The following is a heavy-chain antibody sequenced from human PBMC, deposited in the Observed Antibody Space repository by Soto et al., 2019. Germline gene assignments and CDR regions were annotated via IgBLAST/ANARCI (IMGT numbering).Heavy chain of an antibody. CDR1: GYTXTSYG. CDR2: ISAYNCNT. V-gene: IGHV1-18*01. D-gene: IGHD1-26*01. J-gene: IGHJ4*02. CDR3: GRVSGSIVGDHY. Sequence: SXKVSFKASGYTXTSYGSSLVRQAPGQGLEWMGWISAYNCNTNYAQKLQGRVTITTDTSTSTADIEMRSLRSDDTAVYYCGRVSGSIVGDHYWGQGTLGTVSS.